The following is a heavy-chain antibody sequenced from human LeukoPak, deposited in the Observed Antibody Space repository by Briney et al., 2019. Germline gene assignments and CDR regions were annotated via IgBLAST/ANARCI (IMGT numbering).Heavy chain of an antibody. D-gene: IGHD3-10*01. J-gene: IGHJ5*02. CDR1: GFTFSSYS. V-gene: IGHV3-48*04. CDR3: AREKTYYYGSGDETWFDP. Sequence: GGSLRLSCAASGFTFSSYSMNWVRQAPGKGLEWVSYISSSSSTIYYADSVKGRFTISRDNAKNLLYLQMNSLRAEDTAVYYCAREKTYYYGSGDETWFDPWGQGTLVTVSS. CDR2: ISSSSSTI.